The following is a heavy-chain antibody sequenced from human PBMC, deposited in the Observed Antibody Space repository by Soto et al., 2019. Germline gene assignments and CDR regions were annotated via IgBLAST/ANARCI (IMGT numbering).Heavy chain of an antibody. D-gene: IGHD5-18*01. J-gene: IGHJ5*02. CDR2: IYYSGST. CDR3: ARVGYSYGELDP. Sequence: SETLSLTCTVSGGSISSGDYYWSWIRQPPGKGLEWIGYIYYSGSTYYNPSLKSRVTISVDTSKNQFSLKLSSVTAADTAVYYCARVGYSYGELDPWGQGTLVTVPQ. CDR1: GGSISSGDYY. V-gene: IGHV4-30-4*01.